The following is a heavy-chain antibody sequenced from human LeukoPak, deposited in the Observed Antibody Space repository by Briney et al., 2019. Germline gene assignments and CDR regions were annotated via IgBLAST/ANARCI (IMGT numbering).Heavy chain of an antibody. CDR1: GYTFTSYC. CDR3: ARPPYYDSSGTYRNPSGDFDH. V-gene: IGHV1-18*01. J-gene: IGHJ4*02. CDR2: ISTDNGNT. Sequence: ASVKVSCKASGYTFTSYCVSWVRQAPGQGLEWVGWISTDNGNTNYAQKLQGRVTMTTDTSTSTAYMEVRSLRSDDTAVYYCARPPYYDSSGTYRNPSGDFDHWGPGTLVTVSS. D-gene: IGHD3-22*01.